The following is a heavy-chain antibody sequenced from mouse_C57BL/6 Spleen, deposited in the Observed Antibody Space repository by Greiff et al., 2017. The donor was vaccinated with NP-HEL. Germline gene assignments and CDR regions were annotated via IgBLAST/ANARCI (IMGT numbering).Heavy chain of an antibody. CDR1: GYAFSSYW. Sequence: QVHVKQSGAELVKPGASVKISCKASGYAFSSYWMNWVKQRPGKGLEWIGQIYPGDGDTNYNGKFKGKATLTADQSYSTACMQLSSLTSRDSAVYFCARGRGLTFDYWGQGTTLTVSS. CDR2: IYPGDGDT. CDR3: ARGRGLTFDY. V-gene: IGHV1-80*01. J-gene: IGHJ2*01. D-gene: IGHD2-4*01.